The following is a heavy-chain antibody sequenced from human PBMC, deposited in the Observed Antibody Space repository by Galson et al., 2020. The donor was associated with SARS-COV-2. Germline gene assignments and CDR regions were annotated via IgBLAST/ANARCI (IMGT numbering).Heavy chain of an antibody. J-gene: IGHJ6*02. D-gene: IGHD5-18*01. V-gene: IGHV3-30-3*01. CDR2: TSYDGSIE. Sequence: GGSLRLSCAASGFTFTDFAMYWVRQAPGKGLEWLSLTSYDGSIEYYADSARGRFIISRDNSKNTVFLQMNSLRAEDTAMYYCAKGIYSYGFLGGMDVWGQGTTVTVSS. CDR3: AKGIYSYGFLGGMDV. CDR1: GFTFTDFA.